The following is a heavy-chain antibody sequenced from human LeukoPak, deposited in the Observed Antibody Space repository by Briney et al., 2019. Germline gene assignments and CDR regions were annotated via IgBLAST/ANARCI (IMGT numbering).Heavy chain of an antibody. D-gene: IGHD2-21*01. V-gene: IGHV3-7*02. CDR1: AFTFSSSW. CDR2: INEDGSKR. Sequence: GGSLRLSCVASAFTFSSSWMNWVRQAPGKGLEWVANINEDGSKRYYADSVKGRFTISRDDSKHTQYLQMDSLRAEDTAIYYCARGRGDNSDWYFDLWGRGTLVTVSS. CDR3: ARGRGDNSDWYFDL. J-gene: IGHJ2*01.